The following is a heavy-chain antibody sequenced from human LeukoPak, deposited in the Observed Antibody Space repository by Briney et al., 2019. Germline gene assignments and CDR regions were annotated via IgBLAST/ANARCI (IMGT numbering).Heavy chain of an antibody. V-gene: IGHV3-30*02. CDR1: GFTFSGYG. D-gene: IGHD6-19*01. CDR2: IRYDGSSE. J-gene: IGHJ4*02. CDR3: AKDWSYSGWSYYFDY. Sequence: GGSLRPSCAASGFTFSGYGMHWVRQAPGKGLEWVAFIRYDGSSEFYADSVKGRFTISRDNSKHTLYLQINSLRAEDTAVYYCAKDWSYSGWSYYFDYWGQGTLVTVSS.